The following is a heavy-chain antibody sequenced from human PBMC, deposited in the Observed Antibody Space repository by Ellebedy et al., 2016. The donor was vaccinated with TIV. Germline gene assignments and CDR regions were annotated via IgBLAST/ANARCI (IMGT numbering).Heavy chain of an antibody. J-gene: IGHJ4*02. CDR3: ARSEFSGYVY. D-gene: IGHD5-12*01. Sequence: SETLSLTXTVSGGSISSGGYYWSWIRQHPGKGLEWIGYIYYSGSTYYNPSLKSRVTISMDTSKNQFSLKVSSLTAADTAVYYCARSEFSGYVYWGQGTLVTVSS. CDR1: GGSISSGGYY. CDR2: IYYSGST. V-gene: IGHV4-31*03.